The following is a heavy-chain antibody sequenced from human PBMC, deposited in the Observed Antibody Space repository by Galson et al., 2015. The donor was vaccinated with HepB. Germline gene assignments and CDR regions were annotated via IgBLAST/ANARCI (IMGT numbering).Heavy chain of an antibody. CDR2: VSGSSSYI. Sequence: SLRLSCAASGFTFSSYSMNWVRQAPGKGLEWVPSVSGSSSYIYYADSVKGRFTISRDNAKNSLYLQMNSLRAEDTAVYYCARDTVTYLFDPWGQGTLVTVSS. V-gene: IGHV3-21*01. J-gene: IGHJ5*02. D-gene: IGHD2-2*02. CDR3: ARDTVTYLFDP. CDR1: GFTFSSYS.